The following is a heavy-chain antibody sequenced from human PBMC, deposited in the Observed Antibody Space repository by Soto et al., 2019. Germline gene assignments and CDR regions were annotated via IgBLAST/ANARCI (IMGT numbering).Heavy chain of an antibody. CDR2: INHSGST. D-gene: IGHD3-10*01. CDR3: ARSLYYYGSGRKGFDY. V-gene: IGHV4-34*01. Sequence: SETLSLTCAVYGGSFSGYYWSWIRQPPGKGLEWIGEINHSGSTNYNPSLKSRVTISVDTSKNQFSLKLSSVTAADTAVYYCARSLYYYGSGRKGFDYWGQGTLVTVSS. CDR1: GGSFSGYY. J-gene: IGHJ4*02.